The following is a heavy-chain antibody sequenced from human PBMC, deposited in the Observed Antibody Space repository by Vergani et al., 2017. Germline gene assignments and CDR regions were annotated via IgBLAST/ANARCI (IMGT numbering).Heavy chain of an antibody. CDR3: ARVPKGVGLYRAFDI. J-gene: IGHJ3*02. CDR2: IITIFGTA. D-gene: IGHD2-2*02. Sequence: QVQLVQSGAEVKKPGSSVKVSCKASGGTFSSYAISWVRQAPGQGLEWMGRIITIFGTANYAQKFQGRVTITADESTSTAYMELSSLRSEDTAVYYWARVPKGVGLYRAFDIWGQGTMVTVSS. V-gene: IGHV1-69*18. CDR1: GGTFSSYA.